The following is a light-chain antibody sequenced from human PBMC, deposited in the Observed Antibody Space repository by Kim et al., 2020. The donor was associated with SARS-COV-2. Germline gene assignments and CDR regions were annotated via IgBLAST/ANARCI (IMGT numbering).Light chain of an antibody. CDR2: GAS. CDR3: QQYNDWPLT. V-gene: IGKV3-15*01. J-gene: IGKJ4*01. CDR1: QSVSST. Sequence: EIVMTQSPATLSLSPGGRVTLSCRASQSVSSTVAWYQQKPGQAPRLLIYGASTRATGIPATFSGSGSGTEFTLTISSLQSEDFAVYYCQQYNDWPLTFGGGTKVDIK.